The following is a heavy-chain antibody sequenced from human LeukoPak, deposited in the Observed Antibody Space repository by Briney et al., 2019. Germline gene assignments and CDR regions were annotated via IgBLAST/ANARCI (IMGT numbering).Heavy chain of an antibody. D-gene: IGHD5-18*01. J-gene: IGHJ4*02. CDR1: GFTFSNYA. Sequence: GGSLRLSCEASGFTFSNYAMAWVRQAPGKGLEWVSLITGTSGRTYYAASVKGRFTISRDNSKNTLYLEMSGLRAEDTAVYYCAKDPGYSYGPGYFDYWGQGTLVTVSS. V-gene: IGHV3-23*01. CDR3: AKDPGYSYGPGYFDY. CDR2: ITGTSGRT.